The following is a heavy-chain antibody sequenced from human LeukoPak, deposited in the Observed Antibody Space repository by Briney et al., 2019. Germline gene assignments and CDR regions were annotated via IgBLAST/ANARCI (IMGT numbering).Heavy chain of an antibody. J-gene: IGHJ5*02. CDR3: ARDLSYYGSGNWFDP. Sequence: RGSLRLSCAASGFTFSSYSMNWVRQAPGKGLEWVSSISSSSSYIYYADSVKGRFTISRDNAKNSLYLQMNSLRAEDTAVYYCARDLSYYGSGNWFDPWGQGTLVTVSS. D-gene: IGHD3-10*01. CDR1: GFTFSSYS. CDR2: ISSSSSYI. V-gene: IGHV3-21*01.